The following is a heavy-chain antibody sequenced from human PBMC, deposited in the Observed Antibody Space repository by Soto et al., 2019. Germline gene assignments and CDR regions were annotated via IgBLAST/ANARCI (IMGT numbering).Heavy chain of an antibody. CDR1: GFSFRTYG. D-gene: IGHD1-1*01. V-gene: IGHV3-33*01. J-gene: IGHJ3*01. CDR3: ARDDAFGNENAFDL. Sequence: PGGSLRLSCAVPGFSFRTYGFHWVRQPPGKGLEWVAVISPKGHSDSVEGRFTVSRDNSKDTLYLQMNNLRAEDTAVYYCARDDAFGNENAFDLWGQGTTVTVSS. CDR2: ISPK.